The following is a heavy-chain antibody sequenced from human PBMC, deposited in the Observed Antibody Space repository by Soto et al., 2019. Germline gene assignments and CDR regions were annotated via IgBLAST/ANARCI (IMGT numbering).Heavy chain of an antibody. D-gene: IGHD6-19*01. J-gene: IGHJ4*01. CDR2: IYYHGNT. CDR3: ARHDGFSSGWIFEY. CDR1: XGPITSRTYS. V-gene: IGHV4-39*01. Sequence: SEPLSLTCAVSXGPITSRTYSWGWIRQPPGKTLEWIGTIYYHGNTYSNPSLKSRVTISVDTSNNQLSLKLRSVTAADTAVYYCARHDGFSSGWIFEYWGHGTLVTVSS.